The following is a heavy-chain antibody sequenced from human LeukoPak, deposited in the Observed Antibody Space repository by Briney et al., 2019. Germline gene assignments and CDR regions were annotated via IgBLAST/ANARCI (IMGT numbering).Heavy chain of an antibody. CDR1: GYTFSSYG. Sequence: ASLSLSCKPSGYTFSSYGISWLRQAHGQGLEWMGWISTWNVNTIYAKKFQGRVTMTTDTSSTTLYMEVRSLRSDDTLVYYCARDHVHKSVNEWGQGTIVTLSS. V-gene: IGHV1-18*01. CDR2: ISTWNVNT. D-gene: IGHD1-1*01. J-gene: IGHJ4*02. CDR3: ARDHVHKSVNE.